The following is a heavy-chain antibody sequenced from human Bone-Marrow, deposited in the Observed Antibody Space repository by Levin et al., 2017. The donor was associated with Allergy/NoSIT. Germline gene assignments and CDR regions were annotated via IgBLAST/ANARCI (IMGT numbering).Heavy chain of an antibody. J-gene: IGHJ4*02. D-gene: IGHD6-19*01. CDR3: ARDHSSGWPTQIGY. CDR1: GFTFSSYS. V-gene: IGHV3-21*01. Sequence: GGSLRLSCAASGFTFSSYSMNWVRQAPGKGLEWVSSISSSSSYIYYADSVKGRFTISRDNAKNSLYLQMNSLRAEDTAVYYCARDHSSGWPTQIGYWGQGTLVTVSS. CDR2: ISSSSSYI.